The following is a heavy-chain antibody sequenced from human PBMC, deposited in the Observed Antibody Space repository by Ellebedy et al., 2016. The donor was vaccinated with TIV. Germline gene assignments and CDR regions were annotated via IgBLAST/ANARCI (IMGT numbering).Heavy chain of an antibody. CDR2: INPNSGGT. Sequence: ASVKVSCKASGYTFTGYYMHWVRQAPGQGLEWMGWINPNSGGTNYAQKFQGRVTMTRDTSISTAYRELSRLRSDDTAVYYCATVAAAELVYYYYYGMDVWGQGTTVTVSS. J-gene: IGHJ6*02. CDR1: GYTFTGYY. CDR3: ATVAAAELVYYYYYGMDV. D-gene: IGHD6-13*01. V-gene: IGHV1-2*02.